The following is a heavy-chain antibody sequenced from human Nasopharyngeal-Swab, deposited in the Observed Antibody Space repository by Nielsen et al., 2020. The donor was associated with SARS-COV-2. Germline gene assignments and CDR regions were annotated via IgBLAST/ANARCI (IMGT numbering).Heavy chain of an antibody. CDR1: GFTFSNYA. CDR2: INNRGDDT. CDR3: VKDLAYDEVS. V-gene: IGHV3-23*01. D-gene: IGHD5-12*01. J-gene: IGHJ5*02. Sequence: LSLTCAASGFTFSNYAMSWVRQAPGKGLEWVSTINNRGDDTHYVDSVRGRFTVSRDNSKNTLYLQMNSLRGEDTAIYYCVKDLAYDEVSWGQGTLVTVSS.